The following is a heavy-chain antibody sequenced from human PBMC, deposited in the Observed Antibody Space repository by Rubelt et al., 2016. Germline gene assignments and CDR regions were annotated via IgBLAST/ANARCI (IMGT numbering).Heavy chain of an antibody. D-gene: IGHD6-19*01. Sequence: SCAASGFTVSSNYMSWVRQAPGKGLEWVSVIYSGGSTYYADSVKGRFTISRDNSKNTLYLQMNSRRAEDTAVYYCAREYGYSSGWAYNWFDPWGQGTLVTVSS. CDR3: AREYGYSSGWAYNWFDP. CDR1: GFTVSSNY. V-gene: IGHV3-66*01. J-gene: IGHJ5*02. CDR2: IYSGGST.